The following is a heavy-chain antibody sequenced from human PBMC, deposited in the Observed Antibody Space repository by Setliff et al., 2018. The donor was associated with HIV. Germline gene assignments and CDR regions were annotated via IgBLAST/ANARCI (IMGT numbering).Heavy chain of an antibody. V-gene: IGHV4-38-2*02. J-gene: IGHJ5*02. CDR2: IYHSGST. D-gene: IGHD3-3*01. CDR1: GYSISRGYY. Sequence: ETLSLTCGVSGYSISRGYYWGWMRQPPGKGLEWIGTIYHSGSTYHNPSLKSRVTISVDTSQNQFSLKLTSVTAADTAVYYCARESASTIFGVVIPSWFDPWGQGILVTVSS. CDR3: ARESASTIFGVVIPSWFDP.